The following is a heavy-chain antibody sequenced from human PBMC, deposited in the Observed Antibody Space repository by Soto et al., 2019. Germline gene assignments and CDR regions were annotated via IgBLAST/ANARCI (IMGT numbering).Heavy chain of an antibody. J-gene: IGHJ3*02. D-gene: IGHD6-6*01. CDR3: ARDAQLDYAFDI. Sequence: GGSLRLSWAASGFTFSSYGMHWVRQAPGKGLEWVAVIWYDGSNKYYADSVKGRFTISRDNSKNTLYLQMNSLRAEDTAVYYCARDAQLDYAFDIWGQGTMVTVSS. CDR1: GFTFSSYG. CDR2: IWYDGSNK. V-gene: IGHV3-33*01.